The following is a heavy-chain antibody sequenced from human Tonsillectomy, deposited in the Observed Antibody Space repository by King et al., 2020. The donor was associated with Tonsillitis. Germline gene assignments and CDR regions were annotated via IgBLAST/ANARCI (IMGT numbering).Heavy chain of an antibody. Sequence: VQLVESGGGVARPGGSLRLSCAASGFTFDDNGMSWVRQAPGKGLEWVSGIYWNGGSTGYADSVKGRFTISRDNAKNSLYLQMDSLRAEDTALYYCVREAPDWRYSFDYWGQGTLVTVSS. CDR3: VREAPDWRYSFDY. V-gene: IGHV3-20*04. D-gene: IGHD1-1*01. CDR1: GFTFDDNG. CDR2: IYWNGGST. J-gene: IGHJ4*02.